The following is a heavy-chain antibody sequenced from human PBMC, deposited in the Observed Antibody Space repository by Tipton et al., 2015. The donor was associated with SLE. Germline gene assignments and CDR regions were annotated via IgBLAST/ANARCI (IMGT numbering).Heavy chain of an antibody. CDR1: GGSISSGDYY. CDR3: ARGSNDILTGAVFDH. J-gene: IGHJ4*02. CDR2: IYYSGST. V-gene: IGHV4-30-4*01. D-gene: IGHD3-9*01. Sequence: TLSLTCTVSGGSISSGDYYWSWIRQPPGKGLEWIGYIYYSGSTYYNPSLKSRVTISVDTSKNQFSLKLSSVTAADTAVYYCARGSNDILTGAVFDHWGQGTLVTVAS.